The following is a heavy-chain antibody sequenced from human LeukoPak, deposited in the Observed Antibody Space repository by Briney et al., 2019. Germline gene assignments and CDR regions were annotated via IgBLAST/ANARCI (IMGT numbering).Heavy chain of an antibody. D-gene: IGHD3-16*01. J-gene: IGHJ4*02. CDR1: GFTFSSYG. CDR3: AKGYDYVWGSKDY. Sequence: GGSLRLSCGASGFTFSSYGMSWVRQAPGKGLEWVSAISGSGGSTYYADSVKGRFTISRDNSKNTLYLQMNSLRAEDTAVYYCAKGYDYVWGSKDYWGQGTLVTVSS. CDR2: ISGSGGST. V-gene: IGHV3-23*01.